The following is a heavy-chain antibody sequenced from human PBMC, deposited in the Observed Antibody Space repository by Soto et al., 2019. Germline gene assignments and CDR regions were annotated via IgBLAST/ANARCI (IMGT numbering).Heavy chain of an antibody. D-gene: IGHD3-16*02. Sequence: GGSLRLSCAASGVTLSNAWINWVRQAPGKGLEWVGRIKSKTDGGTTDFAAPVKGRFAISRDDSKDMVYLQMNSLKTEDTGIYYCSSSSYRTLILVRFAYSGHGTLVIVSS. CDR3: SSSSYRTLILVRFAY. CDR1: GVTLSNAW. J-gene: IGHJ4*01. CDR2: IKSKTDGGTT. V-gene: IGHV3-15*07.